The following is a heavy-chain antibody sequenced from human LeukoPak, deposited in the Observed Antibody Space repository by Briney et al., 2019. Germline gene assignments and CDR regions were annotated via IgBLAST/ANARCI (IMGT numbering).Heavy chain of an antibody. D-gene: IGHD6-6*01. CDR1: GFSFSDHY. CDR2: ISGSGSTT. J-gene: IGHJ3*02. Sequence: PGGSLRLSCAASGFSFSDHYMSWIRQAPGKGLEWLSSISGSGSTTYYADSVKGRFTISRDNAKNSVYLQMNSLGDEDTAVYYCARPPSGIAARRDAFDIWGQGTMVTVSS. CDR3: ARPPSGIAARRDAFDI. V-gene: IGHV3-11*04.